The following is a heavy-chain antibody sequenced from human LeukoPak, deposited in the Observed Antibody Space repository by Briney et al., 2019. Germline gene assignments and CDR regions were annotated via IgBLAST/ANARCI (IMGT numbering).Heavy chain of an antibody. D-gene: IGHD3-9*01. Sequence: GESLKISCKGSGYSFTSYWIGWVRQMPGKGLEWRGIIYPGYSYTRYSPSFQGQVTISADKSISTAYLHWSSLKASDTAMYYCARRRILTGYYYYFDYWGQGTLVTVSS. J-gene: IGHJ4*02. CDR3: ARRRILTGYYYYFDY. V-gene: IGHV5-51*01. CDR1: GYSFTSYW. CDR2: IYPGYSYT.